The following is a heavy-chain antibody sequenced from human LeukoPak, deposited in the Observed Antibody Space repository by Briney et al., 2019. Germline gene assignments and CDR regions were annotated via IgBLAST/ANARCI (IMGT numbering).Heavy chain of an antibody. CDR2: INPVGLT. CDR3: AKAPNPPPYTEYYFDY. CDR1: GGSVNSFS. J-gene: IGHJ4*02. D-gene: IGHD2-2*02. Sequence: SETLSLTCGVSGGSVNSFSWSWIRQPPGKGLEWIGEINPVGLTNYNPSLKSRVTISADTSKSQFSLHVTSVTAADTAVYYCAKAPNPPPYTEYYFDYWGQGTLVTVSS. V-gene: IGHV4-34*01.